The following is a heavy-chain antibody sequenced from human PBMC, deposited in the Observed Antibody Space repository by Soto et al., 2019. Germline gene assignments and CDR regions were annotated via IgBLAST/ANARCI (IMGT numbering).Heavy chain of an antibody. V-gene: IGHV3-23*01. Sequence: GGSLRLSCAASGFIFNSYAMSWVRRAPGKGLEWVSVISDSGGRTYYADSVKGRFTISRDSSKNTLYLQMNSLRAEDTAIYYCAKLSSASCYANIDCWGQGTLVTVCS. CDR2: ISDSGGRT. CDR3: AKLSSASCYANIDC. J-gene: IGHJ4*02. D-gene: IGHD2-2*01. CDR1: GFIFNSYA.